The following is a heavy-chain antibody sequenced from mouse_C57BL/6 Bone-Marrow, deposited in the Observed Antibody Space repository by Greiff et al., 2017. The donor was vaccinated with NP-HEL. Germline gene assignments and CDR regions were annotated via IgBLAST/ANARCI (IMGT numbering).Heavy chain of an antibody. CDR2: ISSGGSYT. Sequence: EVKLMESGGDLVKPGGSLKLSCAASGFTFSSYGMSWVRQTPDKRLEWVATISSGGSYTYYPASVKGRFTISRDNAKNTLYLQMSSLKSEDTAMDYCARRWYYFDYWGQGTTLTVSS. CDR3: ARRWYYFDY. V-gene: IGHV5-6*02. J-gene: IGHJ2*01. CDR1: GFTFSSYG.